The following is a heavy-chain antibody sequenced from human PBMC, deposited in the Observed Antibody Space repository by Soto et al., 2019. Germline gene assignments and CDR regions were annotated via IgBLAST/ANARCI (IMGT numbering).Heavy chain of an antibody. D-gene: IGHD4-17*01. V-gene: IGHV4-31*03. J-gene: IGHJ4*02. CDR2: IYHSGTT. Sequence: SETLSLTCTVSGGSINSGVYYWNWIRQHPGKGLEWIGYIYHSGTTYYNPSLKSRATVSVDTSERQLSLNLSSVTAADTAVYYCARAGDYGDYSFDYWGQGTLVTVSS. CDR3: ARAGDYGDYSFDY. CDR1: GGSINSGVYY.